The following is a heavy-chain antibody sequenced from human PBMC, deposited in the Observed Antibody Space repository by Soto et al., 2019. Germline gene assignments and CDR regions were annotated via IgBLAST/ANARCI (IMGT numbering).Heavy chain of an antibody. Sequence: ASVKVSCKASGYTFTGYYMHWVRQAPGQGLEWMGWINPNSGGTNYAQKFQGWVTMNRDTSISTAYMELSRLRSDDTAVYYCARGGNDSSGYYYFDYWGQGTLVTVSS. J-gene: IGHJ4*02. V-gene: IGHV1-2*04. CDR2: INPNSGGT. CDR1: GYTFTGYY. D-gene: IGHD3-22*01. CDR3: ARGGNDSSGYYYFDY.